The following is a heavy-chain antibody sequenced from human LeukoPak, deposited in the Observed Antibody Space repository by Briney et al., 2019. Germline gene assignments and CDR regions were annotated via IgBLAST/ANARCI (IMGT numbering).Heavy chain of an antibody. D-gene: IGHD6-13*01. CDR1: GFTFSDYY. CDR3: AKDLKQQLVYPNWFDP. Sequence: GGSLRLSCAASGFTFSDYYMSWIRQAPGKGLEWVSYISSSGSTIYYADSVKGRFTISRDNSKNTLYLQMNSLRAEDTAVYYCAKDLKQQLVYPNWFDPWGQGTLVTVSS. V-gene: IGHV3-11*01. J-gene: IGHJ5*02. CDR2: ISSSGSTI.